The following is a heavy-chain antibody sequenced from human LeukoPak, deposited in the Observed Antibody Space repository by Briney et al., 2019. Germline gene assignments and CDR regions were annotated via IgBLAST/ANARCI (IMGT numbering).Heavy chain of an antibody. Sequence: PGGSLRLSCAASGFTFSNYAMSWVRQAPGKGLEWVSSIGSGGTTHYADSVKGRFTISRDNSKNTLFLQMNSLRAEDTAVYYCSRESGAFCPFGYWGQGTLVIVPS. J-gene: IGHJ4*02. CDR2: IGSGGTT. CDR1: GFTFSNYA. D-gene: IGHD1-26*01. CDR3: SRESGAFCPFGY. V-gene: IGHV3-23*01.